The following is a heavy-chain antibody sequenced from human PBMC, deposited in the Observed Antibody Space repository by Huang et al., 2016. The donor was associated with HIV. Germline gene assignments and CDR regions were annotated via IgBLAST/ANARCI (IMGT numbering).Heavy chain of an antibody. CDR2: IYHTGTT. D-gene: IGHD1-26*01. CDR3: ARHWEGSFYYYYYIDV. V-gene: IGHV4-39*01. J-gene: IGHJ6*03. Sequence: QVKLQESGPGLVKSSETLSLTCTVSGASISSASYYWGWIRQPPGKGLEWIGTIYHTGTTKCSPALKSRLSMSVETTENQVSLRLRSVTAAETAVYICARHWEGSFYYYYYIDVWGPGTTVTVSS. CDR1: GASISSASYY.